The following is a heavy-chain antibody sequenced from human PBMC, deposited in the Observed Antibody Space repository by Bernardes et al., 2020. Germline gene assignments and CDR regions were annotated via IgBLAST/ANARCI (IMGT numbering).Heavy chain of an antibody. V-gene: IGHV4-34*01. CDR1: GASFSGYY. CDR2: INHSGNT. Sequence: SETLSLTCAVYGASFSGYYWSWIRQSPGKGLEWIGEINHSGNTNYNPSLKSRVTISIDMSKNQFSLQLSSVTAADTAVYYCARGLNIYYYYYYMDVWGKGSQVTVSS. CDR3: ARGLNIYYYYYYMDV. J-gene: IGHJ6*03.